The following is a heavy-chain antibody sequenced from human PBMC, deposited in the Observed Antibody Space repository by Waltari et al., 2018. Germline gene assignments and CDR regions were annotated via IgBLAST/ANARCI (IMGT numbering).Heavy chain of an antibody. D-gene: IGHD6-6*01. J-gene: IGHJ3*02. Sequence: QVQLQESGPGLVKPSETLSLTCAVSGYSISSGYYWGWIRQPPGKGLEWIGSIYHSGSTYYNPSLKSRVTISVDTSKNQFSLKLSSVTAADTAVYYCARESGRGYSSSSEGAFDIWGQGTMVTVSS. V-gene: IGHV4-38-2*02. CDR3: ARESGRGYSSSSEGAFDI. CDR1: GYSISSGYY. CDR2: IYHSGST.